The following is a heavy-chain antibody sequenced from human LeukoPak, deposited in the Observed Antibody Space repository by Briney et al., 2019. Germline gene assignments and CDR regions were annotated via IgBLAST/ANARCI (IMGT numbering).Heavy chain of an antibody. CDR3: ARQVLVAAAYYYCGMDV. V-gene: IGHV3-30-3*01. J-gene: IGHJ6*02. CDR1: GFTFSSYA. CDR2: ISYDGSNK. D-gene: IGHD6-13*01. Sequence: PGRSLRLSCAASGFTFSSYAMHWVRQAPGKGLEWVAVISYDGSNKYYADSVKGRFTISRDNSKNTLYLQMNSLRAEDTAVYYCARQVLVAAAYYYCGMDVWGQGTTVTVSS.